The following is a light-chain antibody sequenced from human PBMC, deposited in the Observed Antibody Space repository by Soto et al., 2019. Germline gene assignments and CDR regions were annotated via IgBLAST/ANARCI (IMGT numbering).Light chain of an antibody. V-gene: IGKV1-33*01. Sequence: DIQMTQSPSSLSASVGDRVTITCQAGQDISSYLNWFQQKPGKAPKLLIFDASNLQTGVPSRFSGSGSGTDFTFTISGLQPEDFATYYCQQYNSYSPLTFGQGTKVDIK. CDR2: DAS. CDR3: QQYNSYSPLT. J-gene: IGKJ1*01. CDR1: QDISSY.